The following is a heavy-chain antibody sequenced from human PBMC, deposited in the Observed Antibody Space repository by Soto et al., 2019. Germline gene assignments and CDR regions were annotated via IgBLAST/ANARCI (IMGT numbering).Heavy chain of an antibody. D-gene: IGHD4-17*01. V-gene: IGHV3-23*01. CDR3: AKPWYYTVRGAFDI. Sequence: PVGSLRLSCAASGFTFSSYAMSWVRQAPGKGLEWVSAISGSGGSTYYADSVKGRFIISRDNSKNTLYLQMNSLRAEDTAVYYCAKPWYYTVRGAFDIWGQGTMVTVSS. CDR2: ISGSGGST. CDR1: GFTFSSYA. J-gene: IGHJ3*02.